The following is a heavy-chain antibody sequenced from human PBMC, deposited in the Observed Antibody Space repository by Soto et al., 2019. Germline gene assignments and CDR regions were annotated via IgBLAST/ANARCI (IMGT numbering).Heavy chain of an antibody. V-gene: IGHV3-30*18. CDR3: AKARVRIVGANSFDY. D-gene: IGHD1-26*01. Sequence: GGSLRLSCVGSGFTFSNYGMHWVRQPPGKGLEWVALISDDGDKRYYADPVRGRLIISRDNSKDTLYLQMNSLGPDDTAVYFCAKARVRIVGANSFDYWGQGTPVTVSS. J-gene: IGHJ4*02. CDR1: GFTFSNYG. CDR2: ISDDGDKR.